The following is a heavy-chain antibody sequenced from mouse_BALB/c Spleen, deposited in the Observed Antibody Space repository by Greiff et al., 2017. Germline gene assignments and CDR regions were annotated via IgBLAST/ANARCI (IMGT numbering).Heavy chain of an antibody. CDR3: ARGGYYGYDYAMDY. CDR2: ISYDGSN. D-gene: IGHD2-2*01. J-gene: IGHJ4*01. CDR1: GYSITSGYY. Sequence: EVQLQESGPGLVKPSQSLSLTCSVTGYSITSGYYWNWIRQFPGNKLEWMGYISYDGSNNYNPSLKNRISITRDTSKNQFFLKLNSVTTEDTATYYCARGGYYGYDYAMDYWGQGTSVTVSS. V-gene: IGHV3-6*02.